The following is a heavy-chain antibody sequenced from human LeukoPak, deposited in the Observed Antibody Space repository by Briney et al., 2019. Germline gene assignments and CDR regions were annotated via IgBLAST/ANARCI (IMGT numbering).Heavy chain of an antibody. Sequence: GGSLRLSCAASGFTVSSNYMSWVRQAPGKGLEWVSVIYSGGSTYYADSVKGRFTISRDNSKNTLYLQMNSLRAEDTAVYYCARDTGYYDSSGYPGLFDYWGQGTLVTVSS. V-gene: IGHV3-66*01. CDR1: GFTVSSNY. J-gene: IGHJ4*02. D-gene: IGHD3-22*01. CDR2: IYSGGST. CDR3: ARDTGYYDSSGYPGLFDY.